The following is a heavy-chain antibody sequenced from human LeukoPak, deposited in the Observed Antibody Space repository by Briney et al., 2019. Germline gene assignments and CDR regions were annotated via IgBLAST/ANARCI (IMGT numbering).Heavy chain of an antibody. V-gene: IGHV1-24*01. CDR3: ARASYSRTNPFDP. Sequence: ASVKVSCKVSGYTLTELSMHWVRQAPGKGLEWMGGFDPEDGETIYAQKFQGWVTMTRDTSISTAYMELSRLRSDDTAVYYCARASYSRTNPFDPWGQGTLVTVSS. J-gene: IGHJ5*02. D-gene: IGHD4-11*01. CDR1: GYTLTELS. CDR2: FDPEDGET.